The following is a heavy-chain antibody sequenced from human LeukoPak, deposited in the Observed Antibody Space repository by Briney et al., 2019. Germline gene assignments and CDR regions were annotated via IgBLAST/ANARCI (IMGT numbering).Heavy chain of an antibody. J-gene: IGHJ3*01. CDR2: IRGSGVTA. D-gene: IGHD4-23*01. V-gene: IGHV3-23*01. Sequence: LTGGSLRLSCAASEFTVSSNYMTWVRQAPGKGLAWVAGIRGSGVTAYYADSVKGRFTISRDNSKNAVYLQMNSLSADDTAIYYCAKDLWDGGNSPDAFDVWGQGTMVTVSS. CDR3: AKDLWDGGNSPDAFDV. CDR1: EFTVSSNY.